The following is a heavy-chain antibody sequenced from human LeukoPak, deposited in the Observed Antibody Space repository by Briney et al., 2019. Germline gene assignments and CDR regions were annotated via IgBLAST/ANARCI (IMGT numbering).Heavy chain of an antibody. CDR2: IYYSGST. Sequence: NPSETLSLTCTVSGGSISSGPHYWGWIRQSPGKGLEWIGSIYYSGSTDYNPSLKSRVTISVDTSKNQFSLKLSSVTAADTAVYFCARGPYSYDSSGAFDIWGQGTMVTVSS. D-gene: IGHD3-22*01. CDR1: GGSISSGPHY. CDR3: ARGPYSYDSSGAFDI. J-gene: IGHJ3*02. V-gene: IGHV4-39*07.